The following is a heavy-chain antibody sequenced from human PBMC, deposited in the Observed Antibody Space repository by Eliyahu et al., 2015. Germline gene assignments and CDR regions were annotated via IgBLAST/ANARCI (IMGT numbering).Heavy chain of an antibody. Sequence: EVQLVESGGGLVKPGGSLRLSCAASGFTFXNAWXSXVRQAPGKGLEWVGRIKSKTDGGTTDYAAPVKGRFTISRDDSKNTLYLQMNSLKTEDTAVYYCTTASPTMVRGVIITPQIGYWGQGTLVTVSS. D-gene: IGHD3-10*01. V-gene: IGHV3-15*01. CDR3: TTASPTMVRGVIITPQIGY. CDR1: GFTFXNAW. CDR2: IKSKTDGGTT. J-gene: IGHJ4*02.